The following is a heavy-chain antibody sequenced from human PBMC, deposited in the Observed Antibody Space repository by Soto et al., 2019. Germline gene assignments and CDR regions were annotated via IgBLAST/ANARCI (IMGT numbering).Heavy chain of an antibody. V-gene: IGHV1-18*01. J-gene: IGHJ4*02. Sequence: ASVKVSCKASGYTFTSYGISWVRQAPGQGLEWMGWISAYNGSTNYAQKLQGRVTMTTDTSTSTAYMELRSLRSDDTAVYYCARDSERLRLGELSSFDYWGQGTLVTVSS. CDR2: ISAYNGST. D-gene: IGHD3-16*02. CDR3: ARDSERLRLGELSSFDY. CDR1: GYTFTSYG.